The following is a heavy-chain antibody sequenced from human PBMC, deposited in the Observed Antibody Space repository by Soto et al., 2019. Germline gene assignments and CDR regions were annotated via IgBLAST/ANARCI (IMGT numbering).Heavy chain of an antibody. CDR3: ARNHITIFGVVIIPPYWFDP. CDR1: GGSISSRNYF. CDR2: IFYSGST. V-gene: IGHV4-39*01. D-gene: IGHD3-3*01. J-gene: IGHJ5*02. Sequence: TLSLTCTVSGGSISSRNYFWGWIRQPPGKGLEWIGSIFYSGSTYYNPSLKSRVTISVDTSKNQFSLKLSSVTAADTAVYYCARNHITIFGVVIIPPYWFDPWGQGTLVTVSS.